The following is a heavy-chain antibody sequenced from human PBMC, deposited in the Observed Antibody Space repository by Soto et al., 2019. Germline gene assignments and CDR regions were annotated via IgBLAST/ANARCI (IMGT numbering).Heavy chain of an antibody. CDR3: ARSHYTYGLLIAY. V-gene: IGHV4-39*01. Sequence: SETLSLTCSVSGDSITTNGYYLGWIRQPPGKGLQWIGNVYWTGSTFSHPSLTSRVFISVDTSKNEFSLRLTSVTAADTAVYYCARSHYTYGLLIAYWGPGTMVTAPQ. J-gene: IGHJ4*02. CDR1: GDSITTNGYY. D-gene: IGHD2-8*01. CDR2: VYWTGST.